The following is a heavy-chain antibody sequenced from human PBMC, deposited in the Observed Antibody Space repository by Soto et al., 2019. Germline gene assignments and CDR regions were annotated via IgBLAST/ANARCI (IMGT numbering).Heavy chain of an antibody. D-gene: IGHD3-3*01. Sequence: GGSLRLSCAASGFTFSSYAMSWVRQAPGKGLEWVSAISGSGGSTYYADSVKGRFTISRDNSKNTLYLQMNSLRAEDTAVYYCAKDQIFGVVIFDSFWFDPWGQGTLVTVSS. CDR1: GFTFSSYA. CDR2: ISGSGGST. J-gene: IGHJ5*02. CDR3: AKDQIFGVVIFDSFWFDP. V-gene: IGHV3-23*01.